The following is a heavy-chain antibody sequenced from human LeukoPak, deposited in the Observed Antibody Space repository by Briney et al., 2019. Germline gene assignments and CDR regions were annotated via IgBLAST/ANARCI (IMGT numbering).Heavy chain of an antibody. CDR3: AREVGGDFDALDY. Sequence: SGTLSLTCAVSGVSISSGNWWSWVRQPPGKGLQWIGEVFRSGSTNYNPSLKSRVTISVDNSKNQLSLTLTSVTAADTAVYYCAREVGGDFDALDYWGQGTLVAVSS. D-gene: IGHD4-17*01. V-gene: IGHV4-4*02. CDR1: GVSISSGNW. CDR2: VFRSGST. J-gene: IGHJ4*02.